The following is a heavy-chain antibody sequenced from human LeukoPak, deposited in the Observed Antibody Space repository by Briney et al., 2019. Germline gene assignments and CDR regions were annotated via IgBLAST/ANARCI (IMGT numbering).Heavy chain of an antibody. CDR3: AKSNVDTAMVKGPYYFDY. Sequence: GGSLRLSCAASGFTFSNYAMSWVRQAPGKGLEWVSANSGSGGGTYYADSVKGRFTISRDNSKNTLYLQMNSLRAEDTAVYYCAKSNVDTAMVKGPYYFDYWGQGTLVTVSS. V-gene: IGHV3-23*01. J-gene: IGHJ4*02. CDR2: NSGSGGGT. CDR1: GFTFSNYA. D-gene: IGHD5-18*01.